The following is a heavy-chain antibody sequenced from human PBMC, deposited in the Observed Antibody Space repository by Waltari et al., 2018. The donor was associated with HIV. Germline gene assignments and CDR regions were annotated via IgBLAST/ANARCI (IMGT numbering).Heavy chain of an antibody. J-gene: IGHJ4*02. CDR1: GFTFRRYS. V-gene: IGHV3-48*01. CDR3: ARARTAARPFLS. D-gene: IGHD6-6*01. CDR2: ISSSSSTI. Sequence: EVQLVESGGGLVQPGGSLRRSCAAVGFTFRRYSMNWGRQAPGKGLEWVSYISSSSSTIYYADSVKGRFTISRDNAKNSLYLQMNSLRAEDTAVYYCARARTAARPFLSWGQGTLVTVSS.